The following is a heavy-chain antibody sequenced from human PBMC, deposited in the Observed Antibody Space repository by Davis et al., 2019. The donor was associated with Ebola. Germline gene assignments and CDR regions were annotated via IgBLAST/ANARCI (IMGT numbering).Heavy chain of an antibody. J-gene: IGHJ5*02. CDR1: GFSLSTSGVA. V-gene: IGHV2-5*02. Sequence: SGPTLIHPTRTLTLTCTVSGFSLSTSGVAVFWIVQRPGKDLEWLAVIYWDDDKRYSPSLKSRLTITKDTSKNQVVLTMTNMDPVAPATYYCAHSRGSYRRFDPWGQGTLVTVSS. CDR2: IYWDDDK. D-gene: IGHD3-16*02. CDR3: AHSRGSYRRFDP.